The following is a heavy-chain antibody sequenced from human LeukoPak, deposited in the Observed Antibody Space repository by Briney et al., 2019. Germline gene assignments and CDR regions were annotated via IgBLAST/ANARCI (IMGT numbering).Heavy chain of an antibody. CDR3: AKAGSSLVPYYFDY. V-gene: IGHV3-23*01. Sequence: GGSLRLSCAASGFTFSDYYMSWIRQAPGKGLEWVSAISGSGGSTYYADSVKGRFTISRDNSKNTLYLQMNSLRAEDTAVYYCAKAGSSLVPYYFDYWGQGTLVTVSS. J-gene: IGHJ4*02. CDR2: ISGSGGST. CDR1: GFTFSDYY. D-gene: IGHD6-6*01.